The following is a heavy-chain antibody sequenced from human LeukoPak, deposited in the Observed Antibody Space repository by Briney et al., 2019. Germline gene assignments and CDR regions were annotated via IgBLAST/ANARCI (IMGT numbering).Heavy chain of an antibody. CDR2: IKQDGSEK. CDR3: ASGFYNSCDP. J-gene: IGHJ5*02. D-gene: IGHD1-1*01. V-gene: IGHV3-7*01. Sequence: GGSLRLSCAASGFTFSSYWMSWVRQAPGKGLEWVANIKQDGSEKYYVDSVKGRFAISRDNAKNTLYLQMSSLRAEDTALYYCASGFYNSCDPWGKGTLVTVSS. CDR1: GFTFSSYW.